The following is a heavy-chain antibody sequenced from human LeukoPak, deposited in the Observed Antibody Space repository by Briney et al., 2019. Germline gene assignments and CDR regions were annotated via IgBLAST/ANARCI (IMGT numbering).Heavy chain of an antibody. CDR2: INPNSGGT. J-gene: IGHJ5*02. V-gene: IGHV1-2*02. CDR1: GYTFTGYY. D-gene: IGHD2-2*01. CDR3: ARADSIVVVPAAIDFDP. Sequence: ASVKVSCKASGYTFTGYYMHWVRQAPGQGLEWMGWINPNSGGTNYAQKFQGRVTMTRDTSISTAYMELSRLRSDGTAVYYCARADSIVVVPAAIDFDPWGQGTLVTVSS.